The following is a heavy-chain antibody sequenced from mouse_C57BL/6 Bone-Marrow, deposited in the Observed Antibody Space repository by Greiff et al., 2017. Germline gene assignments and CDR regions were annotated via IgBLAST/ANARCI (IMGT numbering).Heavy chain of an antibody. Sequence: EVQLQESGGGLVQPGGSLKLSCAASGFTFSDYYMYWVRQTPEKRLEWVAYISNGGGSTYYPATVKGRFTISRDNAKNTLYLQLSRLKSEDTAMYYCARHGDYDYAMDYWGQGTSVTVSS. CDR3: ARHGDYDYAMDY. J-gene: IGHJ4*01. CDR2: ISNGGGST. CDR1: GFTFSDYY. V-gene: IGHV5-12*01. D-gene: IGHD2-4*01.